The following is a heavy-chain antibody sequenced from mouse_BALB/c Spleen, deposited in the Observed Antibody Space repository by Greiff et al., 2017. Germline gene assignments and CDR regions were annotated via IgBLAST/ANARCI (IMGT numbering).Heavy chain of an antibody. J-gene: IGHJ2*01. CDR2: INPSNGGT. D-gene: IGHD1-1*01. V-gene: IGHV1S81*02. Sequence: QVQLQQPGAELVKPGASVKLSCKASGYTFTSYYMYWVKQRPGQGLEWIGGINPSNGGTNFNEKFKSKATLTVDKSSSTAYMQLSSLTSEDSAVYYCTRDRDYYGSSYGDWGQGTTLTVSS. CDR3: TRDRDYYGSSYGD. CDR1: GYTFTSYY.